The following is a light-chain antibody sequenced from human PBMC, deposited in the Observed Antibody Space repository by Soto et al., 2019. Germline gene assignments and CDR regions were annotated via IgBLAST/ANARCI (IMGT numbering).Light chain of an antibody. J-gene: IGLJ1*01. V-gene: IGLV2-14*03. CDR2: HVS. CDR3: SSYTTGDTLYV. CDR1: SSDVGGSDY. Sequence: QSALTQSASVSGSPGQSITISCTGTSSDVGGSDYVSWYQQHPDKAPKLMIYHVSNRPSGVSNRFSGSKSGNTASLTISGLQAEDEADYYFSSYTTGDTLYVFGTGTKLTVL.